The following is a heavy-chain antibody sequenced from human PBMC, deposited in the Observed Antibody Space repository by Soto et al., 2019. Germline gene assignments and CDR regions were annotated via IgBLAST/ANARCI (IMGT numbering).Heavy chain of an antibody. CDR1: GGSISSGGYS. Sequence: SEALSLTCAVSGGSISSGGYSWILIRQPPGKGLEWIGYIYHSGSTYYNPSLKSRVTISVDRSKNQFSLKLSSVTAADTALYYCARRYGSFFDYWGQGTLVIVSS. J-gene: IGHJ4*02. CDR2: IYHSGST. D-gene: IGHD5-18*01. V-gene: IGHV4-30-2*01. CDR3: ARRYGSFFDY.